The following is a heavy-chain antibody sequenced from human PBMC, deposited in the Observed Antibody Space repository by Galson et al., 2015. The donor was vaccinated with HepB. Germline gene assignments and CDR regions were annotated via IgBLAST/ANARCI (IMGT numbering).Heavy chain of an antibody. J-gene: IGHJ4*02. V-gene: IGHV3-23*01. CDR2: ITSNGGRT. CDR3: AKDGIMVSNNPYQLHF. Sequence: SLRLSCAASGFTFSRYAMTWVRQAPGKGLEWISSITSNGGRTFYTNSVKGRFTISRDNSRNTVVLQLSSLRPEDTAVYYCAKDGIMVSNNPYQLHFWGQGTLASVSS. CDR1: GFTFSRYA. D-gene: IGHD2-8*01.